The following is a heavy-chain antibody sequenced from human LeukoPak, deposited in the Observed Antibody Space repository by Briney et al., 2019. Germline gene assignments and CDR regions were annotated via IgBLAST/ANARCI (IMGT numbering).Heavy chain of an antibody. V-gene: IGHV3-66*03. CDR1: GFNVSRHD. CDR2: IYRSGDT. CDR3: ASDLWNRRDGYDG. Sequence: PGGSPGLCCVTPGFNVSRHDQSRVRQAPGEGLEWVSFIYRSGDTDYADYVKGRFTISRDNSKNTLYLHMNSLRAEDTAVYYCASDLWNRRDGYDGWGQGTLVTVSS. D-gene: IGHD5-24*01. J-gene: IGHJ4*02.